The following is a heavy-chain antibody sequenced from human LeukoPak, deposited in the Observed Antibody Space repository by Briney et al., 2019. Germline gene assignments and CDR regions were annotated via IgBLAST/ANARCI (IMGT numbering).Heavy chain of an antibody. CDR1: GGSISSYY. D-gene: IGHD1-26*01. CDR2: IYYSGST. Sequence: SETLSLTCNVSGGSISSYYWSWIRQPPGKGLEWIGYIYYSGSTNYNPSLKSRVTISVDTSKNQFSLKLSSVTAADTAVYYCARDGGSRDAFDIWGQGTMVTVSS. V-gene: IGHV4-59*01. CDR3: ARDGGSRDAFDI. J-gene: IGHJ3*02.